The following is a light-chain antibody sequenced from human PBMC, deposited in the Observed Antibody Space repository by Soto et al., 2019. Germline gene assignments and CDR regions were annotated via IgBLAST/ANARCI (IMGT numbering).Light chain of an antibody. V-gene: IGKV1-39*01. CDR3: QQSYSTPWT. CDR2: AAS. J-gene: IGKJ1*01. Sequence: DIQMTQSPSSLSASVGDRITITCRASQSISRYLNWNQQKPGKAPKLLIYAASSLQSGVPSRFSGSGSGTDFTLTISSLQPEDFATYYCQQSYSTPWTFGQGTKVEIK. CDR1: QSISRY.